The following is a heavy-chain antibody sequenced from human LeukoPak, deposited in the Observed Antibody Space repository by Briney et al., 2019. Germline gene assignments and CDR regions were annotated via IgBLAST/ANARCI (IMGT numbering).Heavy chain of an antibody. CDR3: ARGRGAADNWFDP. CDR2: MNPNSGNA. Sequence: ASVKVSCKASGYTFTSYDINWVRQATGQRLEWMGGMNPNSGNAGYAQKFQGRVTMTRNTSISTAYMELSSLRSEDTAVYYCARGRGAADNWFDPWGQGTLVTVSS. V-gene: IGHV1-8*01. CDR1: GYTFTSYD. J-gene: IGHJ5*02. D-gene: IGHD6-13*01.